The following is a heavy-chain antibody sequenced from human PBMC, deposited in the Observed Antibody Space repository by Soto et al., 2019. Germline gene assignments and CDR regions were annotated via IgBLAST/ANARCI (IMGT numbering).Heavy chain of an antibody. D-gene: IGHD5-18*01. CDR1: GFTFDDYT. J-gene: IGHJ4*02. Sequence: GGSLRLSCAASGFTFDDYTMHWVRQAPGKGLEWVSLISWDGGSTYYADSVKGRFTISRDNSKNSLYLQMNSLRTEDTALYYCAKDGYSYGYTSSDYWGQGTLVTVSS. V-gene: IGHV3-43*01. CDR3: AKDGYSYGYTSSDY. CDR2: ISWDGGST.